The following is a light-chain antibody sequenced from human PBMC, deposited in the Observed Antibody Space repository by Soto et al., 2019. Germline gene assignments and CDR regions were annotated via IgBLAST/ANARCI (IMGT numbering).Light chain of an antibody. CDR2: KAS. V-gene: IGKV1-5*03. CDR3: QLSGT. CDR1: QSISTR. J-gene: IGKJ1*01. Sequence: DIQMTQSPSTLSASVGDRVTITCRASQSISTRLAWYQQKPGRAPNLLIYKASDLKTGVPSRFSGSGSGTEFTLSNTALQPDDCATYCCQLSGTFGQGTKVEIK.